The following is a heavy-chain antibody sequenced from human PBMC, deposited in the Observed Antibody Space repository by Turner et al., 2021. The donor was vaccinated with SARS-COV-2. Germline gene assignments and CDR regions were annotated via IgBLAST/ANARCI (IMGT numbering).Heavy chain of an antibody. D-gene: IGHD3-22*01. CDR1: GGSISSSSYY. CDR2: IYYSGST. J-gene: IGHJ3*02. V-gene: IGHV4-39*01. Sequence: QLQLQESGPGLVKPSETLSLTCTVSGGSISSSSYYWGWIRQPPGKGLEWIGNIYYSGSTYYNPSLKSRVTISVDTSKNQFSLKLSSVTAADTAVYYCASRLINMIVVVKDLSAFDIWGQGTMVTVSS. CDR3: ASRLINMIVVVKDLSAFDI.